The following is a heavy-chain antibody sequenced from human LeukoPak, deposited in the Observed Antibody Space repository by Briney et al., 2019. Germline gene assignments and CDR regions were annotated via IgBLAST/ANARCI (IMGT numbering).Heavy chain of an antibody. D-gene: IGHD1-26*01. CDR3: ARGVNSGYFDY. CDR2: IYHSGNT. J-gene: IGHJ4*02. CDR1: GGSISSNNW. V-gene: IGHV4-4*02. Sequence: SGTLSLTCAVSGGSISSNNWWSWVRQPPGRGLEWIGEIYHSGNTNYNPSLKSRVTMSVDKSKNQFSLTLTSVTAADTALYYCARGVNSGYFDYCGQGTLVTVSS.